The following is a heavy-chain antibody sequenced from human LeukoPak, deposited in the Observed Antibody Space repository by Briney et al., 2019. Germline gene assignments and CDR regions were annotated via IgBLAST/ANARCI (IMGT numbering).Heavy chain of an antibody. CDR3: ARDQGGAENWFDP. CDR1: GYTFINNW. CDR2: INPNSGGT. J-gene: IGHJ5*02. V-gene: IGHV1-2*02. Sequence: ASVKVSCKASGYTFINNWMHWVRQAPGQGLEWMGWINPNSGGTNYAQKFQGRVTMTRDTSISTAYMELSRLRSDDTAVYYCARDQGGAENWFDPWGQGTLVTVSS. D-gene: IGHD1-26*01.